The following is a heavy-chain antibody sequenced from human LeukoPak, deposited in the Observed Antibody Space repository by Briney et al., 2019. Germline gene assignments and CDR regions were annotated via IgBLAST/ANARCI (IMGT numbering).Heavy chain of an antibody. D-gene: IGHD1-7*01. CDR2: LRYDGRSK. J-gene: IGHJ4*02. CDR1: GFILSDSG. Sequence: GGSLRLSCTASGFILSDSGFDWVRQAPATGLEWVAFLRYDGRSKYYLDAVKGRFTISRDNSKNTVYLQIHSLRPQNTAVYYGAIGVNYAFDDWGQGTLVTVSS. CDR3: AIGVNYAFDD. V-gene: IGHV3-30*02.